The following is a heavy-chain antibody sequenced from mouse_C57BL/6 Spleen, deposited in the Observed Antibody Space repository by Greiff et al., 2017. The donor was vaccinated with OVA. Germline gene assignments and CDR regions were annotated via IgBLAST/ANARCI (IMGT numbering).Heavy chain of an antibody. Sequence: EVQGVESGGGLVQPGGSLKLSCAASGFTFSDYYMYWVRQTPEKRLEWVAYISNGGGSTYYPDTVKGRFTISRDNAKNTLYLQMSRLKSEDTAMYYCARRDFNWDYFDYWGQGTTLTVSS. V-gene: IGHV5-12*01. D-gene: IGHD4-1*01. CDR2: ISNGGGST. CDR1: GFTFSDYY. CDR3: ARRDFNWDYFDY. J-gene: IGHJ2*01.